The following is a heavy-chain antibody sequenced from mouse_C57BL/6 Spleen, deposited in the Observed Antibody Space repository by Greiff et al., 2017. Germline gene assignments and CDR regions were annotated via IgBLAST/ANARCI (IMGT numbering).Heavy chain of an antibody. CDR3: ARNYYGSSYYFDY. CDR1: GFSLTSYA. J-gene: IGHJ2*01. CDR2: IWTGGGT. D-gene: IGHD1-1*01. V-gene: IGHV2-9-1*01. Sequence: QVQLQQSGPGLVAPSQSLSITCTVSGFSLTSYAISWVRQPPGKGLEWLGVIWTGGGTNYNSALKSRLSLSKDNSKSQVFLKMNSLQTDDTARYYCARNYYGSSYYFDYWGQGTTLTVSS.